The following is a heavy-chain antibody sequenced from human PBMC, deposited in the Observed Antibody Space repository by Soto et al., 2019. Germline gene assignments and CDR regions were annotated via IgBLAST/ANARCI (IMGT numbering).Heavy chain of an antibody. V-gene: IGHV1-18*01. CDR2: ISAYNGNT. D-gene: IGHD3-22*01. CDR3: ARDYYDSSGQAFDY. Sequence: GASVKVSCKASGYTFTSYGISWVRQAPGQGLEWMGWISAYNGNTNYAQKLQGRATMTTDTSTSTAYMELRSLRSDDTAVYYCARDYYDSSGQAFDYWGQGXLVTVYS. J-gene: IGHJ4*02. CDR1: GYTFTSYG.